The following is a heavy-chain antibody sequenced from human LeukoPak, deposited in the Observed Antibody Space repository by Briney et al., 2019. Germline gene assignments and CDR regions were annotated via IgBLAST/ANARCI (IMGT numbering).Heavy chain of an antibody. V-gene: IGHV3-15*01. J-gene: IGHJ4*02. CDR2: IKSKTDGGTT. CDR3: TTAYSGSYLAR. D-gene: IGHD1-26*01. Sequence: GGSLRLSCAASGFTFSSYAMSWVRQAPGKGLEWVGRIKSKTDGGTTDYAAPVKGRFTISRDDSKNTLYLQMNSLKTEDTAVYYCTTAYSGSYLARWGQGTLVTVSS. CDR1: GFTFSSYA.